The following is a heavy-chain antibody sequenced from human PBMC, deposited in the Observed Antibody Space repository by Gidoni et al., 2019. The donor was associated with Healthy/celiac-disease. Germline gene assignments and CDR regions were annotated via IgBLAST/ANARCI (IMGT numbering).Heavy chain of an antibody. Sequence: QVQLVESGGGVVQPGRSLRLSCAASGFTCSSYAMHWVRQAPGKGLEWVAVISYDGSNKYYADSVKGRFTISRDNSKNTLYLQMNSLRAEDTAVYYCAKTYYYDSSGPASGGYFDYWGQGTLVTVSS. J-gene: IGHJ4*02. CDR1: GFTCSSYA. D-gene: IGHD3-22*01. CDR3: AKTYYYDSSGPASGGYFDY. CDR2: ISYDGSNK. V-gene: IGHV3-30*04.